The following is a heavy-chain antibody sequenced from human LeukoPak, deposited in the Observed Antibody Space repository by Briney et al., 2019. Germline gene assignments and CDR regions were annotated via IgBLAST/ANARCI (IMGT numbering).Heavy chain of an antibody. D-gene: IGHD6-19*01. CDR1: GFTFSSYA. CDR2: ISGSGGST. CDR3: AKDLAVAGDLGYFDY. Sequence: PGGSLRLSCAASGFTFSSYAMSWVRQAPGKGLEWVSAISGSGGSTYYADSVKGRFTISRDNSKNTLYLQMNSLRAEDTAVYYCAKDLAVAGDLGYFDYWGQGTLVTIPS. V-gene: IGHV3-23*01. J-gene: IGHJ4*02.